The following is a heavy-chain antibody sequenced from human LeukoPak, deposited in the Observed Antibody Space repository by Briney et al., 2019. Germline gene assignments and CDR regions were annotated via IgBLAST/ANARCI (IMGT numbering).Heavy chain of an antibody. CDR1: GFTFSSYW. CDR3: ARDYLDSSGAHYDY. D-gene: IGHD3-22*01. V-gene: IGHV3-7*01. J-gene: IGHJ4*02. CDR2: INGESEK. Sequence: PGGSLRFSCAASGFTFSSYWMSWVRQAPGKGLECVANINGESEKRYVDSVKGRFTISRDNAKNSLYLQMNSLRVEDTAIYYCARDYLDSSGAHYDYWGQGTLVTVSS.